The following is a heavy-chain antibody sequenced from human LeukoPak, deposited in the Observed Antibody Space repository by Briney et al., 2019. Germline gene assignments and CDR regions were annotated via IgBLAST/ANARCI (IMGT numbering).Heavy chain of an antibody. CDR3: ARDRGIAAAVWFDP. D-gene: IGHD6-13*01. J-gene: IGHJ5*02. CDR2: IYTSGST. Sequence: PSETLSLTCTVSGGSISSPSYYWSWIRQPAGKGLEWIGRIYTSGSTNYNPSLKSRVTMSVDTSKNQFSLKLSSVTAADTAVYYCARDRGIAAAVWFDPWGQGTLVTVSS. CDR1: GGSISSPSYY. V-gene: IGHV4-61*02.